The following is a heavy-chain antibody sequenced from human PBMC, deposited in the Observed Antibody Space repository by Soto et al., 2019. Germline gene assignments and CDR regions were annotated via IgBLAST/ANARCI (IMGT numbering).Heavy chain of an antibody. J-gene: IGHJ4*02. CDR3: ARVGRVAGLPLDY. CDR2: INHSGST. Sequence: QVQLQQWGAGLLKPSETLSLTCAVYGGSFSGYYWSWIRQPPGKGLEWIGEINHSGSTNYNPSLKSRVTISVDTSKNQFSLKLISVTAADTAVYYCARVGRVAGLPLDYWGQGTLVTVSS. CDR1: GGSFSGYY. V-gene: IGHV4-34*01. D-gene: IGHD6-19*01.